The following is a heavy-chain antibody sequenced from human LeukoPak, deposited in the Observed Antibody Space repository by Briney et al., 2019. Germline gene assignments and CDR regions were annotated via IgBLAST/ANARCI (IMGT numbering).Heavy chain of an antibody. CDR2: ISSNGGST. CDR1: GFTFSSYA. J-gene: IGHJ4*02. CDR3: VKAKVVVVVTATTLDY. Sequence: GGSLRLSCSASGFTFSSYAMHWVRQAPGKGLESVSAISSNGGSTYYADSAKGRFTISRDNSKNTLYLQMSSLRAEDTAVYYCVKAKVVVVVTATTLDYWGQGTLVTVSS. V-gene: IGHV3-64D*09. D-gene: IGHD2-21*02.